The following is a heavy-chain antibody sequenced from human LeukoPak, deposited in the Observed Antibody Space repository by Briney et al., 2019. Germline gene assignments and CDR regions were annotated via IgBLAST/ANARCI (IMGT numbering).Heavy chain of an antibody. CDR2: INPNSGGT. D-gene: IGHD1-26*01. J-gene: IGHJ6*02. Sequence: SVKVSCKASGYTFTGYYMHWVRQAPGQGLEWMGWINPNSGGTNYAQKFQGRVTMTRDTSISTAYMELSRLRSDDTAVYYCARDYFLSGSYYNYYYYYGMDVWGQGTTVTVSS. CDR1: GYTFTGYY. CDR3: ARDYFLSGSYYNYYYYYGMDV. V-gene: IGHV1-2*02.